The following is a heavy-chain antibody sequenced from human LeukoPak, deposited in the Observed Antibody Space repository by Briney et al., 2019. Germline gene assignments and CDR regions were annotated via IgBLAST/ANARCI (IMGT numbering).Heavy chain of an antibody. J-gene: IGHJ3*02. CDR1: GGTFSSYA. CDR3: AREAGVATLPEDLDAFDI. V-gene: IGHV1-69*04. CDR2: IIPILGIA. Sequence: ASVKVSCKASGGTFSSYAISWVRQAPGQGLEWMGRIIPILGIANYAQKFQGRVTITADKSTSTAYMELSSLRSEDTAVYYCAREAGVATLPEDLDAFDIRGQGTMVTVSS. D-gene: IGHD5-12*01.